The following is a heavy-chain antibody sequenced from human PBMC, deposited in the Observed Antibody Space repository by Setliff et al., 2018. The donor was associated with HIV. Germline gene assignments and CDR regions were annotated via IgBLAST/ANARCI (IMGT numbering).Heavy chain of an antibody. CDR3: ATDRFFVANY. CDR1: GSIFSISY. J-gene: IGHJ4*02. D-gene: IGHD2-8*01. Sequence: PGGSLRLSCAATGSIFSISYMHWVRQAPGRGLEWVSLISSDGSTTTYANSVKGRLTVSRDNARNTLYLQRNSLRPDDTAVYYCATDRFFVANYWGPGTLVTVSS. V-gene: IGHV3-74*03. CDR2: ISSDGSTT.